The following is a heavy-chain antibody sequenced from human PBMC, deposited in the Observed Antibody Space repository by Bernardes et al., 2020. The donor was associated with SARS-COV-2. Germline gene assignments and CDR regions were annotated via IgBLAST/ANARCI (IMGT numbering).Heavy chain of an antibody. CDR3: GRDPNGDYVGAFDF. V-gene: IGHV3-23*01. CDR2: IRGSGDNT. CDR1: GFAFSHYA. J-gene: IGHJ3*01. D-gene: IGHD4-17*01. Sequence: GGYLSPSCAASGFAFSHYAMTWVRPAPGKGLEWVSTIRGSGDNTYYADSVRGRFTISRDNSKNTLYLEMNSLRAEDTADYYCGRDPNGDYVGAFDFWGQGTMVTVSS.